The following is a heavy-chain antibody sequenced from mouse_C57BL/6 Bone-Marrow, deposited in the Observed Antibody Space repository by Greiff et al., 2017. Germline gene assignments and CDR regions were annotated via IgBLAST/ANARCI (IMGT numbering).Heavy chain of an antibody. Sequence: EVHLVESGGDLVKPGGSLKLSCAASGFTFSSYGMSWVRQTPDKRLEWVATISSGGSYTYYPDSVKGRFTISRDNAKNTLYLQMSRLKSEDTAMYYCARRDDGRDWYFDVWGTGTTVTVSS. CDR3: ARRDDGRDWYFDV. D-gene: IGHD2-12*01. CDR1: GFTFSSYG. J-gene: IGHJ1*03. CDR2: ISSGGSYT. V-gene: IGHV5-6*01.